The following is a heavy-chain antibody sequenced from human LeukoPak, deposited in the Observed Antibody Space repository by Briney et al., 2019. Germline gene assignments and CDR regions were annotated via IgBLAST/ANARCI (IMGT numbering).Heavy chain of an antibody. Sequence: GGSLGLSCAASGFIFSIYRMNWVRQAPGMGLEGGSSICLSINYISYADSVKGRFTISRDKAKNSLYLQMNRPRAEDTAVYYCASEDSRDGYGFDYWGQGTLVTVSS. CDR3: ASEDSRDGYGFDY. CDR1: GFIFSIYR. V-gene: IGHV3-21*01. D-gene: IGHD5-24*01. J-gene: IGHJ4*02. CDR2: ICLSINYI.